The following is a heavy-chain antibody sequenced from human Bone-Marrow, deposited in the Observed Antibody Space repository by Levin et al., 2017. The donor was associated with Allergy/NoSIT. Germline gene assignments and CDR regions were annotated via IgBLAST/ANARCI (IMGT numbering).Heavy chain of an antibody. J-gene: IGHJ4*02. Sequence: GGSLRLSCAASGFTFSSYAMSWVRQAPGKGLEWVSAISGSGGSTYYADSVKGRFTISRDNSKNTLYLQMNSLRAEDTAVYYCAEGPLGYCSGGSCRESDYWGQGTLVTVSS. V-gene: IGHV3-23*01. CDR1: GFTFSSYA. CDR2: ISGSGGST. D-gene: IGHD2-15*01. CDR3: AEGPLGYCSGGSCRESDY.